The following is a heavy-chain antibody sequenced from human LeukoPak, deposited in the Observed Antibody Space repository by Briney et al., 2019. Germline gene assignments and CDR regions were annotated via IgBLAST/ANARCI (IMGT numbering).Heavy chain of an antibody. J-gene: IGHJ4*02. Sequence: ASVKVSRKASGYTFTGYYMHWVRQAPGQGLEWMGWINPNSGGTNYAQKFQGRVTMTRDTSISTAYMELSRLRSDDTAVYYCARDLPSPSGLRVDYFDYWGQGTLVTVSS. D-gene: IGHD6-19*01. CDR2: INPNSGGT. V-gene: IGHV1-2*02. CDR1: GYTFTGYY. CDR3: ARDLPSPSGLRVDYFDY.